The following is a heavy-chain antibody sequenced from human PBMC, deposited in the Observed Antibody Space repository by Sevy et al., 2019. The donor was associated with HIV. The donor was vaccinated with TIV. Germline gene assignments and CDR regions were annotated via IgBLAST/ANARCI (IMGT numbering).Heavy chain of an antibody. CDR3: ARVVAYCSGGSCFPGYYYGMDV. J-gene: IGHJ6*02. Sequence: GGSLRLSCAASGFTFSSYNMNWVRQAPGKGLEWVSSISSSSNYIYYADSMKGRFTISRDNAKNSLYLQMNSLRPEDTAVYYCARVVAYCSGGSCFPGYYYGMDVWGQGTTVTVSS. CDR2: ISSSSNYI. V-gene: IGHV3-21*01. CDR1: GFTFSSYN. D-gene: IGHD2-15*01.